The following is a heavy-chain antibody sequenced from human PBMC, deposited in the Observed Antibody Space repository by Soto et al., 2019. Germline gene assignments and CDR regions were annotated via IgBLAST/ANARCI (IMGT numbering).Heavy chain of an antibody. D-gene: IGHD2-8*02. J-gene: IGHJ6*02. CDR3: TRDRVKIRVGYYHYYGMDV. CDR1: EFTFSVYS. Sequence: DVQLEESGGGLVKPGGSLRLSYVASEFTFSVYSMNWVRQAPGKGLEWVSSISSGSSYIYYADSVKGRFTISRDNDKSSLFLHMNSLRVDDTAVYYWTRDRVKIRVGYYHYYGMDVWGQGNTVTVSS. V-gene: IGHV3-21*02. CDR2: ISSGSSYI.